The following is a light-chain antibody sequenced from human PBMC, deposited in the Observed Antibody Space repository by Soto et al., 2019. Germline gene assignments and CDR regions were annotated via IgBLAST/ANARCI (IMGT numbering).Light chain of an antibody. J-gene: IGKJ5*01. CDR3: QQFKNYVT. Sequence: IQLTQSPSSLSASVGDRVTISCRASQGISSHLAWYQQKPGKAPRLLIYAVSTLQSGVPSRFSGSGSGTDFTLTITSLEPEDFATYYCQQFKNYVTFGQGTRLEI. V-gene: IGKV1-9*01. CDR2: AVS. CDR1: QGISSH.